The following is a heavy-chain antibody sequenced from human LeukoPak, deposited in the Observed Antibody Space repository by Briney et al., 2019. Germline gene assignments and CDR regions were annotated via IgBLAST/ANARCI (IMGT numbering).Heavy chain of an antibody. CDR2: ISGSGGST. J-gene: IGHJ6*03. CDR3: AKKVGAITRSYYYYYYMDV. Sequence: GGSLRLSCAAPGFTFSSYGMSWVRQAPGKGLEWVSAISGSGGSTYYADSVKGRFTISRDNSKNTLYLQMNSLRAEDTAVYYCAKKVGAITRSYYYYYYMDVWGKGTTVAISS. V-gene: IGHV3-23*01. D-gene: IGHD1-26*01. CDR1: GFTFSSYG.